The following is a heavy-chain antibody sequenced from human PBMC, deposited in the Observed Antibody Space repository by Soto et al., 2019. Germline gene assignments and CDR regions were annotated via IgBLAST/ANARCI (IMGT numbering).Heavy chain of an antibody. Sequence: ASVEGSCKASGYTFTSYDINWVRQATGQGLEWMGWMNPNSGNTGYAQKFQGRVTMTRNTSISTAYMELSSLRSEDTAVYYCAIILELHDAFDIWGQGTMVT. V-gene: IGHV1-8*01. D-gene: IGHD1-7*01. CDR1: GYTFTSYD. J-gene: IGHJ3*02. CDR3: AIILELHDAFDI. CDR2: MNPNSGNT.